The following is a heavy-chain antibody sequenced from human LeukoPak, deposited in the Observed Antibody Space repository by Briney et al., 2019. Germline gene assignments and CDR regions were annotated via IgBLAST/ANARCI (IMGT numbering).Heavy chain of an antibody. J-gene: IGHJ5*02. Sequence: SETLSLTCSVSGGAISSRYYWSWIRQHPGKGLEWIGYISYSGSNYYNPSLKSRVTISVDTSKSQFSLKLSFVTAADTVVYYCARGGSYYDSSGYYSHWFDPWGQGTLVTVSS. D-gene: IGHD3-22*01. V-gene: IGHV4-31*03. CDR2: ISYSGSN. CDR3: ARGGSYYDSSGYYSHWFDP. CDR1: GGAISSRYY.